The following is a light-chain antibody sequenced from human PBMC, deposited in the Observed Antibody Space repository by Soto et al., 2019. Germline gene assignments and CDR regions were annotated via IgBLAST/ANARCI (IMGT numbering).Light chain of an antibody. CDR3: SSYTTSSTVA. CDR2: EVS. Sequence: QSALTQSAPVSGSPGQSITISCTGTSSDIGGYNYVSWYQQHPDKAPKLMIFEVSNRPSGVSNRFSGSKSGHTASLTISGLLPEDEADYYCSSYTTSSTVAFGGGTKLTVL. V-gene: IGLV2-14*01. CDR1: SSDIGGYNY. J-gene: IGLJ2*01.